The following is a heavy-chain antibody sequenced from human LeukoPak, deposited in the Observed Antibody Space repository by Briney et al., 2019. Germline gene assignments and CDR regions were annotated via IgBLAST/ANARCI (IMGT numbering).Heavy chain of an antibody. V-gene: IGHV4-30-4*08. J-gene: IGHJ6*03. CDR1: GGSISSGGYY. CDR3: ARQVRLWFGTYYYYYMDV. Sequence: SETLSLTCTVSGGSISSGGYYWSWIRQHPGKGLEWIGYIYYSGSTYYNPSLKSRVTISVDTSKNQFSLKLSSVTAADTAVYYCARQVRLWFGTYYYYYMDVWGKGTTVTVSS. CDR2: IYYSGST. D-gene: IGHD3-10*01.